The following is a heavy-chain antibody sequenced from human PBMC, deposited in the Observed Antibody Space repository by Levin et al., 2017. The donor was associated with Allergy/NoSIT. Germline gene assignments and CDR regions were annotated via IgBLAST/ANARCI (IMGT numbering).Heavy chain of an antibody. CDR3: ARQDTAMVSFDY. CDR1: GGSISSSRFY. V-gene: IGHV4-39*01. Sequence: SETLSLTCTVSGGSISSSRFYWGWIRQPPGKGLEWIGSIYYSGGTYYNPSLKSRVTISVDTSKNQFSLKLSSVTAADTAVYYCARQDTAMVSFDYWGQGTLVTVSS. D-gene: IGHD5-18*01. CDR2: IYYSGGT. J-gene: IGHJ4*02.